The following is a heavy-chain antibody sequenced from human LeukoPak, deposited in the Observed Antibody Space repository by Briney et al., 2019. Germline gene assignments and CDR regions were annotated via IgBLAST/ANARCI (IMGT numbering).Heavy chain of an antibody. CDR3: ARDQGSVVVPAATIDY. CDR2: ISAYNGNT. Sequence: ASVKVSCKASGYTFTSYGISWVRQAPGQGLEWMGCISAYNGNTNYAQKLQGRVTMTTDTSTSTDYMEMRSLRSDDTAVYYCARDQGSVVVPAATIDYWGQGTLVTVSS. V-gene: IGHV1-18*01. CDR1: GYTFTSYG. J-gene: IGHJ4*02. D-gene: IGHD2-2*01.